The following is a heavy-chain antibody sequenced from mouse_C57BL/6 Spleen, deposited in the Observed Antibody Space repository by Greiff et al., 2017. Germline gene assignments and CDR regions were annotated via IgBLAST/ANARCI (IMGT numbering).Heavy chain of an antibody. CDR1: GFTFSDYG. Sequence: EVKLEESGGGLVKPGGSLKLSCAASGFTFSDYGMHWVRQAPEKGLEWVAYISSGSSTIYYADTVKGRFTISRDNAKTTLFLQMTSLRSEDTAMYYCARPPLYGSSWYFDVWGTGTTVTVSS. CDR3: ARPPLYGSSWYFDV. CDR2: ISSGSSTI. D-gene: IGHD1-1*01. V-gene: IGHV5-17*01. J-gene: IGHJ1*03.